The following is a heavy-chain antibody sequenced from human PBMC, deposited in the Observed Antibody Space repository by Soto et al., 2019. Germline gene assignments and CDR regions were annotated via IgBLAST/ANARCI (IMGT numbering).Heavy chain of an antibody. J-gene: IGHJ5*02. CDR3: ARQEGYCSGGSCYPRDWFDP. CDR2: IYYSGST. D-gene: IGHD2-15*01. CDR1: GGSISSYY. Sequence: TSETLSLTCTVSGGSISSYYWSWIRQPPGKGLEWIGYIYYSGSTNYNPSLKSRVTISVDTSKNQFSLKLRSVTAADTAVYYCARQEGYCSGGSCYPRDWFDPWGQGTLVTVSS. V-gene: IGHV4-59*08.